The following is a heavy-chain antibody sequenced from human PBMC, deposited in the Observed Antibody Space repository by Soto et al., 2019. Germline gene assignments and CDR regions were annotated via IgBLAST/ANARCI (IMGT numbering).Heavy chain of an antibody. J-gene: IGHJ4*02. V-gene: IGHV4-31*01. CDR1: GGSISSGGYY. D-gene: IGHD1-1*01. CDR3: ARWPQLKPRFDY. Sequence: QVQLQESGPGLVKPSQTLSLTCTVSGGSISSGGYYWSWIRQHPGKGLEWIGYIYYSRSTYYNPSLKSLVTTSVDTSKNQFSLKLSSVTASDTAVYYCARWPQLKPRFDYWGQGTLVTVSS. CDR2: IYYSRST.